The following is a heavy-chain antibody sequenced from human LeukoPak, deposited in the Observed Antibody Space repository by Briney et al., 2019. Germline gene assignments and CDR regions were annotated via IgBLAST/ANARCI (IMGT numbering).Heavy chain of an antibody. CDR3: ARDFDYYVDY. CDR2: INPSGDNT. CDR1: GYTFTNNF. V-gene: IGHV1-46*01. Sequence: ASVKVSCKASGYTFTNNFMHWVRQAPGQGLEWMGIINPSGDNTWYAQKFQGRVTMTRDMATSTDYMEVSSLRSEDTAVYYCARDFDYYVDYWGQGTLVTVSS. J-gene: IGHJ4*02.